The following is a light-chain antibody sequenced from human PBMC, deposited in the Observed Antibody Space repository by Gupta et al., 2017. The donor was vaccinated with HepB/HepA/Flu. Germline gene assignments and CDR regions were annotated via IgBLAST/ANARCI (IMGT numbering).Light chain of an antibody. J-gene: IGKJ5*01. Sequence: EIVMTQAPATLSVSPVESATLSCRASQSVSSNFAWYQQKPGQAPRLLIYGASTRATGIPARFSGSGSGTEFTLTISSLQSEDFAVYYCQQYTNWPITFGQGTRLEIK. CDR1: QSVSSN. V-gene: IGKV3-15*01. CDR3: QQYTNWPIT. CDR2: GAS.